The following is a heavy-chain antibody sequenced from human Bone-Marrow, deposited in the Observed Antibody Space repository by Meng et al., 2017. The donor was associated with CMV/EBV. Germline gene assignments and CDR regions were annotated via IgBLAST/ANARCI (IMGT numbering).Heavy chain of an antibody. D-gene: IGHD6-13*01. V-gene: IGHV3-33*06. CDR1: GFTFSSYG. Sequence: GGSLRLSCAASGFTFSSYGMHWVRQAPGKGLEWVAVIWYDGSNKYYADSVKGRFTISRDNSKNTLYLQMNSLRAEDTAVYYCAKGMAAADYFDDWGQGTLVNVSS. CDR3: AKGMAAADYFDD. CDR2: IWYDGSNK. J-gene: IGHJ4*02.